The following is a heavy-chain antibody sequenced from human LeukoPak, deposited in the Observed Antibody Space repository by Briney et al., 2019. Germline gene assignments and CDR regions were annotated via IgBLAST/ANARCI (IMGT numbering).Heavy chain of an antibody. V-gene: IGHV4-59*01. CDR3: ARDRPGGSSLDY. J-gene: IGHJ4*02. CDR2: IYYTGST. CDR1: GGPISRDY. Sequence: PSETQSLTCSVSGGPISRDYWSWIRQPPGKGLEWIGYIYYTGSTNYNPSLKSRVTISVDTSKNQFSLKLSSVTAADTAVYYCARDRPGGSSLDYWGQGTLVTVSS. D-gene: IGHD6-13*01.